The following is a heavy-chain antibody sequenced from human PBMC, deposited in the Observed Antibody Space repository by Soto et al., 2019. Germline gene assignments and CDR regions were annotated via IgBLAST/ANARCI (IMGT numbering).Heavy chain of an antibody. D-gene: IGHD5-12*01. CDR2: IYYSGST. CDR3: ARVRLSERWLQLGGWFDP. Sequence: SETLSLTFTVSGGSISSSSYYWGWIRQPPGKGLEWIGSIYYSGSTYYNPSLKSRVTISVDTSKNQFSLKLSSVTAADTAVYYCARVRLSERWLQLGGWFDPWGQGTLVTVSS. J-gene: IGHJ5*02. V-gene: IGHV4-39*01. CDR1: GGSISSSSYY.